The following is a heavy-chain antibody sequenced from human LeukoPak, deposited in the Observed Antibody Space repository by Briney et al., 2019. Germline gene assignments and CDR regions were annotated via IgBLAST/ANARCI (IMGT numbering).Heavy chain of an antibody. J-gene: IGHJ4*02. CDR1: GGPFSGYD. Sequence: SETLSLTCAVYGGPFSGYDWTWIRQPPGKGLEWIGEVSHSGSTNYNPSLKSRVTISVDTSKNQFSLKLSSVTAADTAVYYCASYPRYYYDSSGYPYYLDYWGQGTLVTVSS. CDR2: VSHSGST. D-gene: IGHD3-22*01. CDR3: ASYPRYYYDSSGYPYYLDY. V-gene: IGHV4-34*01.